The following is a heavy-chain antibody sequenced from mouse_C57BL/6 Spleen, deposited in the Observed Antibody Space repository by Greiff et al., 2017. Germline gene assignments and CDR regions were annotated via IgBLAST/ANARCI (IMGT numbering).Heavy chain of an antibody. D-gene: IGHD2-3*01. CDR1: GFTFSSYT. Sequence: EVHLVESGGGLVKPGGSLKLSCAASGFTFSSYTMSWVRQTPEKRLEWVATISGGGGNTYYPDSVKGRFTISRDNAKNTLYLQMSSLRSEDTALYYCARHDGYYDWYFDVWGTGTTVTVSS. V-gene: IGHV5-9*01. CDR2: ISGGGGNT. CDR3: ARHDGYYDWYFDV. J-gene: IGHJ1*03.